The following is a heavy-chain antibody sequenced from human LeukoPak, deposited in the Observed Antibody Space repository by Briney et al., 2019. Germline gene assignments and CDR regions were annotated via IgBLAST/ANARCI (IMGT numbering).Heavy chain of an antibody. CDR2: MNPSGGST. D-gene: IGHD3-22*01. CDR1: GYTFTSYY. CDR3: ARRDSYYDSSGYYYYFDY. V-gene: IGHV1-46*01. Sequence: ASVKVSCKAFGYTFTSYYMHWVRQAPGQGLEWMGIMNPSGGSTSYAQKFQDRVSMTRDTSTSTVYMELSSLRSEDTAVYYCARRDSYYDSSGYYYYFDYWGQGTLVTVSS. J-gene: IGHJ4*02.